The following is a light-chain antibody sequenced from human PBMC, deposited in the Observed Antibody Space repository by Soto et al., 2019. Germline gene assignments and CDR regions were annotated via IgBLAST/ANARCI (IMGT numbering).Light chain of an antibody. CDR2: GAS. J-gene: IGKJ1*01. V-gene: IGKV3-15*01. CDR3: QQYNNWPLSLT. Sequence: IVMTQSPATLSVSRGEKATLSCRASQSVSSNLAWYQQKLGQAPRLLVYGASTRATGIPARFSGSGSGTEFTLTISSLQSEDFAVYYCQQYNNWPLSLTFGQGTKVEIK. CDR1: QSVSSN.